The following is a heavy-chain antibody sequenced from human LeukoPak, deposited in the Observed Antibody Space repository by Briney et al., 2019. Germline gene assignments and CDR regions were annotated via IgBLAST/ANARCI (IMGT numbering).Heavy chain of an antibody. D-gene: IGHD4-17*01. V-gene: IGHV3-23*01. CDR1: GFTFSSYA. Sequence: GGSLRLSCAASGFTFSSYAMSWVRQAPGKGLEWVSAISGSGGSTYYAGSVKGRFTISRDNSKNTLYLQMNSLRAEDTAVYYCAKGGRDGDYVDYWGQGTLVTVSS. J-gene: IGHJ4*02. CDR3: AKGGRDGDYVDY. CDR2: ISGSGGST.